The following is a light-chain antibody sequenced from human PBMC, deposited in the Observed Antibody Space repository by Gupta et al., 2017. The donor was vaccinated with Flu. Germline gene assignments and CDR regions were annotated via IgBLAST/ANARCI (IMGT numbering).Light chain of an antibody. J-gene: IGLJ3*02. CDR2: SNN. CDR1: SSNIGSNT. CDR3: AAWDDGLNGPGV. V-gene: IGLV1-44*01. Sequence: QSVLTQPPSASGTPGQRVTISCSGSSSNIGSNTVNWYQQLPGTAPKLLIYSNNQRPSGVPDRFSGSKSGTSASLAISGLQSEDEADYYCAAWDDGLNGPGVFGGGTKLTVL.